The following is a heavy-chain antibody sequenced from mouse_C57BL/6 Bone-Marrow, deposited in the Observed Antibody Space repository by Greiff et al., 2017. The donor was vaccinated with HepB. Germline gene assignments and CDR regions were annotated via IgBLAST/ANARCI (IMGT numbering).Heavy chain of an antibody. CDR1: GYTFTDYY. Sequence: QVQLQQSGPELVKPGASVKISCKASGYTFTDYYINWVKQRPGQGLEWIGWIFPGSGSTYYNEKFKGKATLTVDKSSSTAYMLLSSLTSEDSAVYFCARNPFYDYDVGAMDYWGQGTSVTVSS. CDR3: ARNPFYDYDVGAMDY. J-gene: IGHJ4*01. V-gene: IGHV1-75*01. D-gene: IGHD2-4*01. CDR2: IFPGSGST.